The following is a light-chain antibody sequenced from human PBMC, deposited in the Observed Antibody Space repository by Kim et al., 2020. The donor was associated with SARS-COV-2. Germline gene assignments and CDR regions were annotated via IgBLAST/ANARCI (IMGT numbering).Light chain of an antibody. CDR3: QQSYSTPQT. V-gene: IGKV1-39*01. CDR2: AAS. Sequence: DIQMTQSPSSLSASVGDRVTITCRASQSISSYLNWYQQKPGKAPKILIYAASTLQSGVPSRFSGSESGTDFTLTISSLQPEDSVTYYCQQSYSTPQTFGQGTKVDIK. CDR1: QSISSY. J-gene: IGKJ1*01.